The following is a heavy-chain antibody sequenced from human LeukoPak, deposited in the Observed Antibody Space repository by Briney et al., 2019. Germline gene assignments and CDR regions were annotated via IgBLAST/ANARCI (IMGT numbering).Heavy chain of an antibody. CDR1: GFTFSSYS. CDR2: ISYDGSNK. J-gene: IGHJ3*02. CDR3: ARGRVLRYYDSSGYIWDAFDI. Sequence: GGSLRLSCAASGFTFSSYSMNWVRQAPGKGLEWVAVISYDGSNKYYADSVKGRFTISRDNSKNTLYLQMNSLRAEDTAVYYCARGRVLRYYDSSGYIWDAFDIWGQGTMVTVSS. V-gene: IGHV3-30*03. D-gene: IGHD3-22*01.